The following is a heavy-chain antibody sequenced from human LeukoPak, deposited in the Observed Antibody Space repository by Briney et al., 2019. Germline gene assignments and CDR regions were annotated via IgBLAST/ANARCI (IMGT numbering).Heavy chain of an antibody. CDR1: GFTGGSNY. Sequence: GGYLRLSCAASGFTGGSNYMSWVRQAPGKGLEWVSVIYSGGRTYYADSVKGRFTISRDSSKNTLYLQMNSLRAEDTAVYYCARLYGSGSYFYWGQGTLVTVSS. CDR3: ARLYGSGSYFY. CDR2: IYSGGRT. V-gene: IGHV3-53*01. D-gene: IGHD3-10*01. J-gene: IGHJ4*02.